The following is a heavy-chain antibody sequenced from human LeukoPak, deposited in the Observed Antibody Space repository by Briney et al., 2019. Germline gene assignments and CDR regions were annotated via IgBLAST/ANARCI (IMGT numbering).Heavy chain of an antibody. CDR2: INPNSGGT. V-gene: IGHV1-2*02. CDR3: ARALRRVVREVIMFDP. D-gene: IGHD3-10*01. Sequence: ASVKVSCKASGYTFTGYYMHWVRQAPGQGLEWMGWINPNSGGTNYAQKFQGRVTMTRDTSISTAYMELSRLRSDDTAVYYCARALRRVVREVIMFDPWGQGTLVTVSS. CDR1: GYTFTGYY. J-gene: IGHJ5*02.